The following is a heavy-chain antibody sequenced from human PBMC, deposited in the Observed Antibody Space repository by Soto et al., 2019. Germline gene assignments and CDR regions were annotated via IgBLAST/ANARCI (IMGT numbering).Heavy chain of an antibody. Sequence: ASVKVSCKASGYTFTGYYMHWVRQAPGQGLEWMGWINPNSGGTNYAQKLQGWVTMTRDTSISTAYMELSRLRSDDTAVYYCAREVTPVARYYGMDVWGQGTTVTGSS. CDR2: INPNSGGT. CDR1: GYTFTGYY. J-gene: IGHJ6*02. D-gene: IGHD2-21*02. CDR3: AREVTPVARYYGMDV. V-gene: IGHV1-2*04.